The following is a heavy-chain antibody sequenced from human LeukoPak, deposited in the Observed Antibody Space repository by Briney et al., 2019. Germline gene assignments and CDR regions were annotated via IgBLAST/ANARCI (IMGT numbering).Heavy chain of an antibody. J-gene: IGHJ3*01. CDR1: GFTFSSYA. D-gene: IGHD5-24*01. Sequence: GGSLRLSCAASGFTFSSYAMSWVRQAPGEGLEWVSSITTSGGSTYYADSVRGRFPISRDNSKNTLSLQMNSLRVEDTAMYFCAKDIQLSTWGLGTMVTVSS. CDR2: ITTSGGST. V-gene: IGHV3-23*01. CDR3: AKDIQLST.